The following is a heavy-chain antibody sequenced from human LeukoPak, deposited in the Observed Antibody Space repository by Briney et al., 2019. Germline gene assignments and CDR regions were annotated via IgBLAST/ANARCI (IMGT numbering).Heavy chain of an antibody. CDR2: ISDSGGST. D-gene: IGHD4-17*01. Sequence: GGSLRLSCAASGFTFSSYAMSWVRQAPGKGLEWVSAISDSGGSTYYADSVKGRFTISSDNPKNTLYLQMNGLRAEDTAVYYCAKDLTTLTTFFDYWGQGTLVTASS. CDR3: AKDLTTLTTFFDY. J-gene: IGHJ4*01. CDR1: GFTFSSYA. V-gene: IGHV3-23*01.